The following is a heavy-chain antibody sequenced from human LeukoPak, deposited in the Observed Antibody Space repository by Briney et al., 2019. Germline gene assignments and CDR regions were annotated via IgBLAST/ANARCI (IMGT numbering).Heavy chain of an antibody. D-gene: IGHD2-21*02. V-gene: IGHV3-30*01. CDR3: ARAKEPPYIVVVTAMSV. J-gene: IGHJ4*02. Sequence: GSNKYYADSVKGLFTISRDNSKNTLYLQMNSLRAEDTAVYYCARAKEPPYIVVVTAMSVWGQGTLVTVSS. CDR2: GSNK.